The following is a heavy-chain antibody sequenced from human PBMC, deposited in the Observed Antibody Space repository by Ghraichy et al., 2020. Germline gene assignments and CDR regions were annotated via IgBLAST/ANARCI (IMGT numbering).Heavy chain of an antibody. D-gene: IGHD2-2*01. CDR2: IYYSGST. J-gene: IGHJ4*02. V-gene: IGHV4-59*01. CDR1: GGSISSYY. CDR3: ARVAKYQLLYYFDD. Sequence: SETLSLTCTVSGGSISSYYWSWIRQPPGKGLEWIGYIYYSGSTNYNPSLKSRVTISVDTSKNQFSLKLSSVTAADTAVYYCARVAKYQLLYYFDDWGQGTLVTVSS.